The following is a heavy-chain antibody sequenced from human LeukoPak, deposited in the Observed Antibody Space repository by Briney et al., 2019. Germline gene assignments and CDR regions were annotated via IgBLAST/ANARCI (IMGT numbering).Heavy chain of an antibody. CDR1: GDSVSSNSAA. CDR2: TYYRSKWYK. V-gene: IGHV6-1*01. J-gene: IGHJ4*02. CDR3: TSLTGDTDY. D-gene: IGHD7-27*01. Sequence: SQTLSLTCAISGDSVSSNSAAWNWLRQSPSRGLEWLGRTYYRSKWYKEYALSVKSRITINPDTSKNQFSLQLSSVTPEDTAVYYCTSLTGDTDYWGQGTLVTVSS.